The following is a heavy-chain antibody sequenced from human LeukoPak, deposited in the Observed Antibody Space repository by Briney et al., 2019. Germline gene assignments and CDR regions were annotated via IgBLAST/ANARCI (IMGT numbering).Heavy chain of an antibody. CDR2: ISSSGSTI. CDR1: GFTFSSYE. Sequence: GGSLRLSCAASGFTFSSYEMNWVRQAPGKGLEWVSYISSSGSTIYYAGSVKGRFTISRDNAKNSLYLQMNSLTAEDTAVYYCARDVYGMDVWGQGTTVTVSS. V-gene: IGHV3-48*03. CDR3: ARDVYGMDV. J-gene: IGHJ6*02.